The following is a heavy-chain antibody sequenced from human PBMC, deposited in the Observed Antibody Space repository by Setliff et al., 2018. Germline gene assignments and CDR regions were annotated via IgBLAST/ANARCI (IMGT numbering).Heavy chain of an antibody. D-gene: IGHD5-18*01. V-gene: IGHV4-61*02. Sequence: KASETLSLTCTVSGGSISRGSYDWSWIRQPAGKGLEWIGRIYTSGSTNYNPSLKSRVTISVDTSKNQFSLKLSSVTAADTAVYYCARGGYSYGLGGFPLDYWGQGTQVTVSS. CDR3: ARGGYSYGLGGFPLDY. CDR2: IYTSGST. CDR1: GGSISRGSYD. J-gene: IGHJ4*02.